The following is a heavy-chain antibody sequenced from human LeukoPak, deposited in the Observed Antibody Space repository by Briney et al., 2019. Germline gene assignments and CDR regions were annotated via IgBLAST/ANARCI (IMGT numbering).Heavy chain of an antibody. CDR1: GDSISNYY. CDR3: ASGPRYSYGYSY. J-gene: IGHJ4*02. Sequence: SETLSLTCTVSGDSISNYYWSWIRQPPGKGLEWIGYIYYSGSTNYNPSLKSRVTISVDTSKNQFSLKLSSVTAADTAVYYCASGPRYSYGYSYWGQGTLVTVSS. D-gene: IGHD5-18*01. V-gene: IGHV4-59*01. CDR2: IYYSGST.